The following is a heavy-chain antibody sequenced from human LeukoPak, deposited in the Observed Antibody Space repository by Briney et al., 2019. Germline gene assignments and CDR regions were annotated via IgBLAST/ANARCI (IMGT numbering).Heavy chain of an antibody. D-gene: IGHD1-7*01. J-gene: IGHJ3*02. Sequence: GASVKVSCKASGGTFSSYAISWVRQAPGQGPEWMGGIIPIFGTANYAQKFQGRVTITTDESTSTAYMELSSLRSEDTAVYYCARSRNWNFNDAFDIWGQGTMVTVSS. CDR3: ARSRNWNFNDAFDI. V-gene: IGHV1-69*05. CDR1: GGTFSSYA. CDR2: IIPIFGTA.